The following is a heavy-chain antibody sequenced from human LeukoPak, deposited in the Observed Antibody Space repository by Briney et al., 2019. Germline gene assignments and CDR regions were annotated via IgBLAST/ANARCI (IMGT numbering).Heavy chain of an antibody. Sequence: AGGSLRLSCAASGFTFSSYGMHWVRQAPGKGLEWVAVIWYDGSNKYYADSVKGRFTISRDNSKNTLYLQMNSLRAEDTAVYYCARDGGTYYDYVWGSYRCNPPDYWGQGTLVTVSS. J-gene: IGHJ4*02. D-gene: IGHD3-16*02. CDR1: GFTFSSYG. CDR2: IWYDGSNK. V-gene: IGHV3-33*01. CDR3: ARDGGTYYDYVWGSYRCNPPDY.